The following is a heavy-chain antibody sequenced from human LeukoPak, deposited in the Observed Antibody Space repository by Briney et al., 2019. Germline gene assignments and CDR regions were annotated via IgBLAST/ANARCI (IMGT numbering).Heavy chain of an antibody. D-gene: IGHD2-2*01. CDR1: GFTFSSYA. CDR2: ISYDGSNK. V-gene: IGHV3-30*04. J-gene: IGHJ4*02. Sequence: GGSLRLSCATSGFTFSSYAMHWVRQAPGKGLEWVAVISYDGSNKYYADSVKGRFTISRDNPKNTLYLQMNSLRAEDTAVYYCARNPSTSSYLDYWGQGTLVTVSS. CDR3: ARNPSTSSYLDY.